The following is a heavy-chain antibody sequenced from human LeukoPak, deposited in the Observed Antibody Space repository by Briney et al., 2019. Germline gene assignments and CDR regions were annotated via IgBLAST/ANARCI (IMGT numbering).Heavy chain of an antibody. D-gene: IGHD2-2*01. V-gene: IGHV3-73*01. CDR1: GFTFSGSA. CDR3: TKGYCSGSSCYPQFDP. J-gene: IGHJ5*02. Sequence: GGSLKLSCAASGFTFSGSAMRWVRQASGKGLEWVGRIRSKADSYATAYAASVKGRFTISRDDSKNTAYLQMNSLKTEDTAVYYCTKGYCSGSSCYPQFDPWGQGTLVTVSS. CDR2: IRSKADSYAT.